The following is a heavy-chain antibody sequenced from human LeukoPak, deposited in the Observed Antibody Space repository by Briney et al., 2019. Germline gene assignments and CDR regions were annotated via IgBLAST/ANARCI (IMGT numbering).Heavy chain of an antibody. Sequence: SVKVSCKASGGTFSSFAISWVRQAPGQGLEWMGRVIPILNVANHAQKFQGKVTISADKSTSTACMELSSLGSEDTAVYYCAREPDVDMSTFDPFYFDFWGQGTLVTVSS. J-gene: IGHJ4*02. CDR2: VIPILNVA. CDR1: GGTFSSFA. CDR3: AREPDVDMSTFDPFYFDF. V-gene: IGHV1-69*04. D-gene: IGHD5-24*01.